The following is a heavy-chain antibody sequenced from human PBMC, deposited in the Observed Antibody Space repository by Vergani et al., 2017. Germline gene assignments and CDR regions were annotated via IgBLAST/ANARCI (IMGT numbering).Heavy chain of an antibody. J-gene: IGHJ5*02. D-gene: IGHD6-19*01. Sequence: QVQLQESGPGLVKPSQTLSLTCTVSGASINNDFYYWHWIRQPAGKGLEWIERIYVSGITDYNSSLQTRVSMSVDTSNNQFSLTLTSVTAADTAVYFCARHSTVEWLVKLGWIDPWGQGILVTVSS. V-gene: IGHV4-61*02. CDR3: ARHSTVEWLVKLGWIDP. CDR1: GASINNDFYY. CDR2: IYVSGIT.